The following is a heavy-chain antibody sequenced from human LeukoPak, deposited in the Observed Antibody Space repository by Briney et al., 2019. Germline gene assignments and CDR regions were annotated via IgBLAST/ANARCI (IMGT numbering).Heavy chain of an antibody. CDR2: IYPSGTT. D-gene: IGHD3-10*01. V-gene: IGHV4-38-2*02. Sequence: PSETLSLTCTVSGYSISSGYYWGWIRQPPGKGLEWIGNIYPSGTTYYNPSLKTRVTISVDTSKNQFSLKLSSVTAADTAVYYCATRGGDYWGQGTLVTVSS. J-gene: IGHJ4*02. CDR1: GYSISSGYY. CDR3: ATRGGDY.